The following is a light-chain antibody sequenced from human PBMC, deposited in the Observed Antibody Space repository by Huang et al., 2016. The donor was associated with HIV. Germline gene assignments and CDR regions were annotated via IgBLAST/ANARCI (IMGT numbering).Light chain of an antibody. CDR3: MQALQTPYT. Sequence: DIVMTQSPLSLPVTPGEPASISCRSSQSLLHSNGYNYFDWYLQKPGQSPQLLIYLGSNRASGVPDRFSGSGSGTDFTLKISRVEAEDVGFYYCMQALQTPYTFGQGTKLEIK. CDR1: QSLLHSNGYNY. J-gene: IGKJ2*01. CDR2: LGS. V-gene: IGKV2-28*01.